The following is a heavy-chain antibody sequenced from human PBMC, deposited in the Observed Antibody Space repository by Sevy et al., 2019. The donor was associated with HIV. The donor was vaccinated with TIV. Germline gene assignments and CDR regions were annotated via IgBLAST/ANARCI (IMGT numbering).Heavy chain of an antibody. CDR1: GFTFSDYY. J-gene: IGHJ5*02. CDR2: ISRSGSTI. D-gene: IGHD3-22*01. Sequence: GGSLRLSCAASGFTFSDYYMSWIRQAPGKGLEWVSYISRSGSTINYEDSVKGRFTISRENAKNSLYLQINSLRAEDSAVYYCARENTMIEEPGWFDPWGQGTLVTVSS. V-gene: IGHV3-11*01. CDR3: ARENTMIEEPGWFDP.